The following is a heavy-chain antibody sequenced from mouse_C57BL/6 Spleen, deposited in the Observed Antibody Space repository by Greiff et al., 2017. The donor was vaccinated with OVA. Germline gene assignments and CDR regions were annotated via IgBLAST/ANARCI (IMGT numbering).Heavy chain of an antibody. CDR3: TTWGYYDYDAFAY. J-gene: IGHJ3*01. V-gene: IGHV14-1*01. CDR2: IDPEDGDT. D-gene: IGHD2-4*01. CDR1: GFNIKDYY. Sequence: EVQLQQSGAELVRPGASVKLSCTASGFNIKDYYMHWVKQRPEQGLEWIGRIDPEDGDTEYAPKFQGKATMTADTSSNTAYLQLSSLTSEDTAVYYCTTWGYYDYDAFAYWGQGTLVTVSA.